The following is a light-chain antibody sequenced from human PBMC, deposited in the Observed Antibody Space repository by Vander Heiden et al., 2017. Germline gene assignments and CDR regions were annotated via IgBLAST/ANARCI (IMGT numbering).Light chain of an antibody. J-gene: IGKJ2*01. CDR1: QDISNY. Sequence: DIQMTQSPSSLSASVGDRVTITCQASQDISNYLNWYQQKPGKAPKLLIYAATNLETGVPSRFSGSGSGTDFTFTISSLQPEDIATYYCHRDDNVPYTFGQGTKLEIK. CDR3: HRDDNVPYT. CDR2: AAT. V-gene: IGKV1-33*01.